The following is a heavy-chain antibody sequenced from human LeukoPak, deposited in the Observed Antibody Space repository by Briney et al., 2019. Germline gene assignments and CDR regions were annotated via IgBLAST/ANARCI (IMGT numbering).Heavy chain of an antibody. CDR3: AKAVVVYTYAFDS. Sequence: PGGSLRLSCAASRFTFNNYGMHWVRQAPGKGLEWVAFIQYDGNSKYYIDSVKGRFSISRDNSKNTLYLQMNSLRPEDTAVYFCAKAVVVYTYAFDSWGQGTLVTVSS. J-gene: IGHJ4*02. CDR2: IQYDGNSK. D-gene: IGHD5-18*01. V-gene: IGHV3-30*02. CDR1: RFTFNNYG.